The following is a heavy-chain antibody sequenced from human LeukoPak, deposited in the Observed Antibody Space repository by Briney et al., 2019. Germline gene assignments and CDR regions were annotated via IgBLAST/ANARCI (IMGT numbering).Heavy chain of an antibody. V-gene: IGHV3-30-3*01. Sequence: GRSLRLSCAASGFTFSSYAMHWVRQAPGKGLEWVAVISYDGSNKYCADSVKGRFTISRDNSKNTLYLQMNSLRAEDTAVYYCARGGDYGDYSADYWGQGTLVTVSS. CDR2: ISYDGSNK. CDR1: GFTFSSYA. CDR3: ARGGDYGDYSADY. D-gene: IGHD4-17*01. J-gene: IGHJ4*02.